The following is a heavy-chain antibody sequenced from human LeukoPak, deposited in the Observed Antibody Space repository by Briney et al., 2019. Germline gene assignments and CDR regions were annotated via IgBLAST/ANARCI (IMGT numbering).Heavy chain of an antibody. Sequence: GGSLRLSCTASGFTFSRNWMSWVRQIPGKGLEWVSAISGSGGSTYYADSVKGRFTISRDNSKNTLYLQMNSLRAEDTAVYYCAKTNWGSDYFDYWGQGTLATVSS. D-gene: IGHD7-27*01. CDR1: GFTFSRNW. V-gene: IGHV3-23*01. CDR3: AKTNWGSDYFDY. CDR2: ISGSGGST. J-gene: IGHJ4*02.